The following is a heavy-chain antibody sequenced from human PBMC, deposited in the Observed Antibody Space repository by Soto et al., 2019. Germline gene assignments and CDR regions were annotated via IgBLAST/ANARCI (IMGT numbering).Heavy chain of an antibody. CDR3: ARDILTMVRGVIKDYYYYGMDV. Sequence: QVQLVQSGAEVKKPGASVKVSCKASGYTFTSYYMHWVRQAPGQGLEWMGIINPGDGITGYAQKFQGRVTMTRDTSTTTVYMELSSLRSEDTAVYYCARDILTMVRGVIKDYYYYGMDVWGQGTTVTVSS. J-gene: IGHJ6*02. D-gene: IGHD3-10*01. V-gene: IGHV1-46*01. CDR1: GYTFTSYY. CDR2: INPGDGIT.